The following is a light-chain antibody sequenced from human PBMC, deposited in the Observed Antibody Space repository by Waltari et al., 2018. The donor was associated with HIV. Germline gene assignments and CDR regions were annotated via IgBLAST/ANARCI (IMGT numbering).Light chain of an antibody. V-gene: IGKV4-1*01. CDR1: QTVLYSSNNKNY. J-gene: IGKJ2*01. CDR3: QQYYSLPYT. CDR2: WAS. Sequence: DIVMTQSQDSLAVSLGERATINCKSRQTVLYSSNNKNYLTWYQQRPGQPPKVVIYWASTRESGVPDRFSGSGSGTDFTLTINSLQAEDVAVYYCQQYYSLPYTFGRGTKLEIK.